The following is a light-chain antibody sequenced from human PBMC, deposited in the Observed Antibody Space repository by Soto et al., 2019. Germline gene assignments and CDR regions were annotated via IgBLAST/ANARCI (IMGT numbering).Light chain of an antibody. CDR2: DAS. Sequence: DIQMTQSPSTLSASVGDRVTITCRASQSISSWLAWYQQKPGKAPKLLIYDASSLESGVPSRFSGRGSGTEFTLTISSLQTDDFATSYCQQYNSYPYSSGQGTKLEIK. CDR1: QSISSW. V-gene: IGKV1-5*01. J-gene: IGKJ2*01. CDR3: QQYNSYPYS.